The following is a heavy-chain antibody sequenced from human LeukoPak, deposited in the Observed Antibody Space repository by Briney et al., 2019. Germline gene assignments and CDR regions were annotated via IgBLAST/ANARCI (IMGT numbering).Heavy chain of an antibody. Sequence: GGSLRLSCTASGFTFDDYGMSWVRQAPGQGLEWVSGINWNGGSTGYANSVQGRFTISRDNAKNSLYLQMNSLRAEDTALYYCAKSSMLYYYSYMVVWGKGTTVTVSS. CDR1: GFTFDDYG. CDR3: AKSSMLYYYSYMVV. V-gene: IGHV3-20*04. J-gene: IGHJ6*03. CDR2: INWNGGST. D-gene: IGHD2-8*01.